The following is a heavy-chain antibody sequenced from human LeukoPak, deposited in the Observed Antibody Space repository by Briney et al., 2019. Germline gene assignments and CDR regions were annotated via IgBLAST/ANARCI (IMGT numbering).Heavy chain of an antibody. CDR3: ARQAYYYGSGSPQSLYYYYGMDV. D-gene: IGHD3-10*01. Sequence: SVKVSCKASGGTFSSYAISWVRQAPGQGLEWMGGIIPIFGTANYAQKFQGRVTITADESTSTAYMELSSLRSEDTAVYYCARQAYYYGSGSPQSLYYYYGMDVWGQGTTVTVSS. J-gene: IGHJ6*02. CDR1: GGTFSSYA. V-gene: IGHV1-69*13. CDR2: IIPIFGTA.